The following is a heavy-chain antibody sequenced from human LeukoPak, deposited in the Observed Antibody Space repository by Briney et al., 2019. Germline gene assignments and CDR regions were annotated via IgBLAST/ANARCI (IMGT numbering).Heavy chain of an antibody. Sequence: PGGSLRLSCAASGFTFSSYAMSWVRQAPGKGLEWVSAISGSGGSTYYADSVKGRFTISRDNSKNTLYLQMNSLRAEDTAAYYCAKGNSSSWYAPLDYWGQGTLVTVSS. V-gene: IGHV3-23*01. CDR1: GFTFSSYA. CDR3: AKGNSSSWYAPLDY. CDR2: ISGSGGST. J-gene: IGHJ4*02. D-gene: IGHD6-13*01.